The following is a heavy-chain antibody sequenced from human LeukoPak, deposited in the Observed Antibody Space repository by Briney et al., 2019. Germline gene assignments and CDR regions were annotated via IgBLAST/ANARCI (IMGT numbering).Heavy chain of an antibody. Sequence: ASVKVSCKASGYRFTSYYLHWVRQAPGQGLEWMGWISAYNGNTKYAEKFQGRVTLTTDTSTSTANMELRSLRSDDTAVYYCARDSCTNGVCFLGDYWGQGTLVTVSS. CDR1: GYRFTSYY. CDR2: ISAYNGNT. V-gene: IGHV1-18*04. CDR3: ARDSCTNGVCFLGDY. J-gene: IGHJ4*02. D-gene: IGHD2-8*01.